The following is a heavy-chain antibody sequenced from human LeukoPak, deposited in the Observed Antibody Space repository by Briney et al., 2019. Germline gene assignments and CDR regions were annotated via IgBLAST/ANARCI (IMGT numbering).Heavy chain of an antibody. CDR1: GGSISSGGYY. J-gene: IGHJ6*02. Sequence: SETLSLTCTVSGGSISSGGYYWSWIRQHPGQGLEWIGYIYYSGSTYYNPYLKSRVTISVDTSKNQFSLKLSSVTAADTAVYYCARDTHYCSSTSCYTRGSLDVWGQGTTVTVSS. D-gene: IGHD2-2*02. CDR2: IYYSGST. CDR3: ARDTHYCSSTSCYTRGSLDV. V-gene: IGHV4-31*03.